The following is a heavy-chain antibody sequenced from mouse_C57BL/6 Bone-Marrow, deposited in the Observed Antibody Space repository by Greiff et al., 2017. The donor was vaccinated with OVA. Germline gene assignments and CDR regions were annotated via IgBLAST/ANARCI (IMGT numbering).Heavy chain of an antibody. J-gene: IGHJ2*01. CDR2: ISSGSSTI. CDR1: GFTFSDYG. V-gene: IGHV5-17*01. Sequence: DVMLVESGGGLVKPGGSLKLSCAASGFTFSDYGMHWVRQAPEKGLEWVAYISSGSSTIYYADTVKGRFTISRDNAKNTLFLQMTSLRSEDTAMYYCATTGTLYYFDDWGQGTTLTVSS. CDR3: ATTGTLYYFDD. D-gene: IGHD4-1*01.